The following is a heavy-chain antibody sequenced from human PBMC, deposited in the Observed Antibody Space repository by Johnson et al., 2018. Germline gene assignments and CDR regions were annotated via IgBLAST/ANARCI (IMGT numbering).Heavy chain of an antibody. CDR3: ARDRGGYHHAFDV. CDR1: GFTFSSYS. CDR2: INYDGRST. V-gene: IGHV3-74*01. Sequence: VQLLESGGGVVQPGGSLRLSCVASGFTFSSYSMSWVRQAPGKGLVWVSRINYDGRSTSYADSVKGLFTISRDNAKNTLDLQMNSLRAEDQAVYYCARDRGGYHHAFDVWGQGTMVTVSS. J-gene: IGHJ3*01. D-gene: IGHD5-24*01.